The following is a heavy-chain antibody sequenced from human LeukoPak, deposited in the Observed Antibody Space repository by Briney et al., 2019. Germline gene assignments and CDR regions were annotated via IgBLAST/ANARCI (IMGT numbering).Heavy chain of an antibody. Sequence: PGGSLRLSCTVSGFTVSSNSWSWVRQAPGKGLEWVSFIYSGGNTHYSDSAKGRFTISRDNAKNTLFLQMNSLRAEDTAVYFCARGNFYSGSGSSPLDYWGQGTLVTVSS. CDR3: ARGNFYSGSGSSPLDY. CDR1: GFTVSSNS. CDR2: IYSGGNT. V-gene: IGHV3-53*01. D-gene: IGHD3-10*01. J-gene: IGHJ4*02.